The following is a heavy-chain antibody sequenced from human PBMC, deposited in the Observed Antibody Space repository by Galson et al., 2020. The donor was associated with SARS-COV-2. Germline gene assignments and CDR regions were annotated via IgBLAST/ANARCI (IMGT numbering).Heavy chain of an antibody. Sequence: SETLSLTCTVSGGSISSGGYYWSWIRQHPGKGLEWIGYIYYSGSTYYNPSLKSRVTISVDTSKNQFSLKLSSVTAADTAVYYCARVRRSFGLSISRHYFDYWGQGTLVTVSS. CDR2: IYYSGST. J-gene: IGHJ4*02. CDR1: GGSISSGGYY. V-gene: IGHV4-31*03. CDR3: ARVRRSFGLSISRHYFDY. D-gene: IGHD3-16*01.